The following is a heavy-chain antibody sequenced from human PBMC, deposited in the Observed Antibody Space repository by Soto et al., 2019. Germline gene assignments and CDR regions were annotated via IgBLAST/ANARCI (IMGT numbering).Heavy chain of an antibody. CDR1: GYTLTELS. J-gene: IGHJ1*01. Sequence: ASVKVSCKVSGYTLTELSMHWVRQAPGKGLEWMGGFDPEDGETIYAQKFQGRVTMTEDTSPATAYMGLSILRSEYTAVYYWSTVGVSSGLYYFSYFQHWVHGTLVTFS. D-gene: IGHD6-19*01. CDR2: FDPEDGET. V-gene: IGHV1-24*01. CDR3: STVGVSSGLYYFSYFQH.